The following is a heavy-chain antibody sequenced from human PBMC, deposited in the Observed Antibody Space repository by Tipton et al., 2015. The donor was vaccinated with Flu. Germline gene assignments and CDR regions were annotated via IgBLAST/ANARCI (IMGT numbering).Heavy chain of an antibody. Sequence: GLVKPSETVSLTCTVSGGSISSYSWNWIRQPPGKGLEWIGYIHDSGSTNYNPSLKSRVTISVDTSKNQFSLNLNSVTAADTAMYYCAGRGFLTGLVYWGQGTLVTVSS. CDR1: GGSISSYS. CDR3: AGRGFLTGLVY. CDR2: IHDSGST. D-gene: IGHD3-9*01. J-gene: IGHJ4*02. V-gene: IGHV4-59*08.